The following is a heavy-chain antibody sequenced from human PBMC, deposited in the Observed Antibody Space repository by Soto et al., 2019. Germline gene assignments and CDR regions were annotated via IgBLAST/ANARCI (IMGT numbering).Heavy chain of an antibody. Sequence: GESLKISCKGSGYSFTSYLIGWVRQMPGKGLEWMGIIYPGDSDTRYSPSFQGQVTISADKSISTAYLQWSSLKASDTAMYYCARGLLPIEMATAGGWLDYWGQGTLVTVSS. D-gene: IGHD5-18*01. J-gene: IGHJ4*02. CDR1: GYSFTSYL. CDR2: IYPGDSDT. V-gene: IGHV5-51*01. CDR3: ARGLLPIEMATAGGWLDY.